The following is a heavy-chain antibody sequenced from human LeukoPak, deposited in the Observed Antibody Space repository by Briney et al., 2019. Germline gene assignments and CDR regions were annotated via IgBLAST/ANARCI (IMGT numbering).Heavy chain of an antibody. CDR1: GYTFTDYY. J-gene: IGHJ4*02. CDR2: INPNNGVT. V-gene: IGHV1-2*04. Sequence: ASVKVSCKASGYTFTDYYMHWVRQAPGQGLEWMGWINPNNGVTYSTPKLQGWVTRTTITSVSTAYMELSRLTSDDAAVYYCARAKPLHCSSTSCLFDYWGQGSLVTVSS. D-gene: IGHD2-2*01. CDR3: ARAKPLHCSSTSCLFDY.